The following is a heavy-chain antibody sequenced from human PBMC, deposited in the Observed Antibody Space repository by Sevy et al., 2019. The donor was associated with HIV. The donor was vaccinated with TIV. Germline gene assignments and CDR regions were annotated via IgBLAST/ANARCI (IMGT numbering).Heavy chain of an antibody. J-gene: IGHJ4*02. CDR2: IKPNGGGT. V-gene: IGHV1-46*01. Sequence: ALVKVSCTASGYTFADYYIHWVRQAPGQGLECMGIIKPNGGGTNYAQSFQGRVTMTRDTSTSTVYMELSSLRSEDSAVYYCATVDSCGGDCYYFDYWGQGTLVTVSS. D-gene: IGHD2-21*02. CDR1: GYTFADYY. CDR3: ATVDSCGGDCYYFDY.